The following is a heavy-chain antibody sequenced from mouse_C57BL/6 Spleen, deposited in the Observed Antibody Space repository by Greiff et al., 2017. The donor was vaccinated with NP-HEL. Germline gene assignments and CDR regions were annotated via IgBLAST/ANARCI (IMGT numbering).Heavy chain of an antibody. D-gene: IGHD1-1*01. CDR3: ARNSLYYYGSSYWYFDV. V-gene: IGHV2-2*01. CDR2: IWSGGST. J-gene: IGHJ1*03. CDR1: GFSLTSYG. Sequence: QVQLQQSGPGLVQPSQSLSITCTVSGFSLTSYGVHWVRQSPGKGLEWLGVIWSGGSTDYNAAFISRLSISKDNSKSQVFFKMNSLQADDTAIYYCARNSLYYYGSSYWYFDVWAQGPRSPSPQ.